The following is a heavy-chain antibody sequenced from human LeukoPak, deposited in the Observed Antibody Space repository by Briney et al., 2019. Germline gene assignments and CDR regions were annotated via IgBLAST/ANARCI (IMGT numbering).Heavy chain of an antibody. CDR3: ARGEDSSSSDY. D-gene: IGHD6-6*01. V-gene: IGHV3-66*01. J-gene: IGHJ4*02. CDR1: GFTVSSNY. CDR2: IYSGGST. Sequence: GGSLRLSCAASGFTVSSNYMSWVRQAPGKGLDWVSVIYSGGSTYYADSVKGRFTISRDNSKNTLYLQMNSLRAEDTAVYYRARGEDSSSSDYWGQGTLVTVSS.